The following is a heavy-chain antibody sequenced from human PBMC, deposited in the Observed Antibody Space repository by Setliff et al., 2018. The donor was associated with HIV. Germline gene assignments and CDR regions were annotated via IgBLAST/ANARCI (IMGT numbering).Heavy chain of an antibody. CDR1: SGSISSNTYY. V-gene: IGHV4-39*01. CDR2: VFHIGST. CDR3: ARLGIANAPDDY. D-gene: IGHD2-21*01. J-gene: IGHJ4*02. Sequence: SETLSLTCSVSSGSISSNTYYWSWIRQPPGRGLEWIASVFHIGSTYHNPSLKSRVSISIDTSRTQVSLKLRSVTAADTAVYYCARLGIANAPDDYWGQGTLVTVSS.